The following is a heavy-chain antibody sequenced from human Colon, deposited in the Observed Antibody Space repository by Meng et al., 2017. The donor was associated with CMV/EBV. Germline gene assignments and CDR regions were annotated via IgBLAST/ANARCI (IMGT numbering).Heavy chain of an antibody. Sequence: GGSLRLSCAASGFTFRSYAMSWARQAPGKGLEWVSTISGSGERTHYAGSVKGRFTISRDNSKSTLYLQMNRLTAEDTAVYYCDGSDFWGQGTLVTVSS. CDR1: GFTFRSYA. CDR3: DGSDF. D-gene: IGHD5-24*01. V-gene: IGHV3-23*01. J-gene: IGHJ4*02. CDR2: ISGSGERT.